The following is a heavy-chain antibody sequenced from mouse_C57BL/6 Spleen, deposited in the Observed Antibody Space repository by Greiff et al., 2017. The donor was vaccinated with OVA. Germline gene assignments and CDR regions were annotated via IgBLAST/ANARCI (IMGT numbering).Heavy chain of an antibody. CDR3: ARPGDSSGYPGFAY. V-gene: IGHV1-55*01. Sequence: QVQLQQPGAELVKPGASVKMSCKASGYTFTSYWITWVKQRPGQGLEWIGDIYPGSGSTNYNEKFKSKATLTVDTSSSTAYMQLSSLTSEDSAVYYWARPGDSSGYPGFAYWGQGTLVTVSA. CDR2: IYPGSGST. D-gene: IGHD3-2*02. CDR1: GYTFTSYW. J-gene: IGHJ3*01.